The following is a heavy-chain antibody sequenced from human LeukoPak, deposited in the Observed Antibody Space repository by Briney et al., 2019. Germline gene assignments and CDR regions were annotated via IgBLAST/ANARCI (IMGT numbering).Heavy chain of an antibody. CDR1: GGSFSGYY. D-gene: IGHD6-13*01. V-gene: IGHV4-34*01. Sequence: ETLSLTCAVYGGSFSGYYWSWIRQPPGKGLEWIGEINHSGSTNYNPSLKSRVTISVDTSKNQFSLKLSSVTAADTAVYYCARGVAAAGLPLIDYWGQGTLVTVSS. J-gene: IGHJ4*02. CDR3: ARGVAAAGLPLIDY. CDR2: INHSGST.